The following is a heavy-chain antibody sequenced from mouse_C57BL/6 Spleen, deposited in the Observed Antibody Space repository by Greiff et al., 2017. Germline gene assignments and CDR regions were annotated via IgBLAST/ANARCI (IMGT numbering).Heavy chain of an antibody. CDR2: ISYDGSN. V-gene: IGHV3-6*01. CDR1: GYSITSGYY. J-gene: IGHJ2*01. CDR3: ARGDGSNYEFDY. D-gene: IGHD2-5*01. Sequence: DVQLQQSGPGLVKPSQSLSLTCSVTGYSITSGYYWNWIRQFPGNKLEWMGYISYDGSNNYNPSLKNRISITRDTSKNPFFLKLNSVTTEDTATYYCARGDGSNYEFDYWGQGTTLTVSS.